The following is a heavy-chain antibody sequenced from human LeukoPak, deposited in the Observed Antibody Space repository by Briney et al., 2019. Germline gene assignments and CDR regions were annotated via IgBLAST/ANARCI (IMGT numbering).Heavy chain of an antibody. D-gene: IGHD1-26*01. Sequence: SETLSLTCTVSGVSITNYYWAWIRQPAGKGLEWIGRMYISGSTNYNPSLKSRCTISIDKTKNQFSLKLRSVTAADTAVYYCARDYLVGAPLDSWGQGTLVTVSS. V-gene: IGHV4-4*07. CDR3: ARDYLVGAPLDS. CDR1: GVSITNYY. CDR2: MYISGST. J-gene: IGHJ4*02.